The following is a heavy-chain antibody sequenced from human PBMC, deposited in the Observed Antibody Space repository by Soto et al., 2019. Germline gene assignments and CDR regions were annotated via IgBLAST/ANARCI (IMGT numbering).Heavy chain of an antibody. CDR3: ARQWLVYYFDY. CDR1: GFTFSSYG. CDR2: IWYDGSNK. J-gene: IGHJ4*02. V-gene: IGHV3-33*01. D-gene: IGHD6-19*01. Sequence: LRLSCAASGFTFSSYGMHWVRQAPGKGLEWVAVIWYDGSNKYYADSVKGRFTISRDNSKNTLYLQMNSLRAEDTAVYYCARQWLVYYFDYWGQGTLVTVSS.